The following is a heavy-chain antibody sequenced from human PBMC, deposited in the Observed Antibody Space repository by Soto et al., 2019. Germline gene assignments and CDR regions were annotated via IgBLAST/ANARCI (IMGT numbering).Heavy chain of an antibody. CDR3: ARGRYGDY. V-gene: IGHV1-18*01. Sequence: QVHLVQSGAEVKKPEASVKVSCKGSGYAFTTYGITWVRQAPGQGLEWMGWISAHNGNTNYAQKLQGSVTVTRDTSTSTAYMELRSLRSDDTAVYYCARGRYGDYWGQGALVTVSS. J-gene: IGHJ4*02. CDR2: ISAHNGNT. CDR1: GYAFTTYG. D-gene: IGHD1-1*01.